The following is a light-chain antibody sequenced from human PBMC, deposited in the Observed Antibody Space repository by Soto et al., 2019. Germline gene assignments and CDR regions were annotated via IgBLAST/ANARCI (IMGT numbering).Light chain of an antibody. V-gene: IGLV2-8*01. CDR1: SSDVGGYNY. CDR2: EVS. Sequence: QSVLTQPPAASGSPGQSVTMSCTGTSSDVGGYNYVSWYQQHPGKAPKLLIYEVSKRPSGVPDRFSGSKSGNTASLTVSGLQPEDEADYYCSSNAGSNVVFGGGTKLTVL. J-gene: IGLJ2*01. CDR3: SSNAGSNVV.